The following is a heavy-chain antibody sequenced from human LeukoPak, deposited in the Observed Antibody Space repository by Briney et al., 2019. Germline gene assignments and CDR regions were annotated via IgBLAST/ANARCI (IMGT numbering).Heavy chain of an antibody. CDR1: GFTVSSNY. V-gene: IGHV3-53*01. CDR2: IYSGGST. J-gene: IGHJ3*02. D-gene: IGHD1-14*01. CDR3: ARETGKTSDAFDI. Sequence: GGSLRLSCAASGFTVSSNYMSWVRQAPGKGLEWVSVIYSGGSTYYADPVKGRFTISRDNSKNTVYLQMNSLRAEDTAVYYCARETGKTSDAFDIWGQGTMVTVSS.